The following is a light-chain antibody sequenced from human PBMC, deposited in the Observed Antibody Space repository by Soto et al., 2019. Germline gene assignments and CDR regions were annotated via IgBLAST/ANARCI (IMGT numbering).Light chain of an antibody. J-gene: IGKJ4*01. CDR3: KQSSAFPLT. CDR2: GAS. CDR1: RSISTY. V-gene: IGKV1-39*01. Sequence: DIQRTQSPSSVSASVGDRVTITCRASRSISTYLNWYQHKPGKAPKVLINGASRLHTGVPSRFSGSVSGTDGTITISSLQTEDGSTYFCKQSSAFPLTFGGGTKVDIK.